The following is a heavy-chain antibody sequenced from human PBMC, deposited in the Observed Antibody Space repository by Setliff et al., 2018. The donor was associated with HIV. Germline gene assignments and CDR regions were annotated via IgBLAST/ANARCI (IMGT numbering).Heavy chain of an antibody. D-gene: IGHD1-26*01. CDR2: VKQDGTET. CDR1: GFRFRSYW. V-gene: IGHV3-7*01. J-gene: IGHJ4*02. CDR3: ARWGSGSYERVFDY. Sequence: PGGSLRLSCAASGFRFRSYWMSWVRQAPGKGLESVANVKQDGTETLYVDSVKGRFTISRDNANNLVYLQMNSLRVEDTAVYFCARWGSGSYERVFDYWGQGRLVTVSS.